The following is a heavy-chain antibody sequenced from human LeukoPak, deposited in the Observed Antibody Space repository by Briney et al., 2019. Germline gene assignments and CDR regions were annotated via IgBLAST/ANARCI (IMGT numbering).Heavy chain of an antibody. CDR3: AKGGYSSGWYRDYFDY. D-gene: IGHD6-19*01. J-gene: IGHJ4*02. CDR1: GFTFSSYA. V-gene: IGHV3-23*01. CDR2: ISGSGGST. Sequence: GGSLRLSCAASGFTFSSYAMSWVRQAPGKGLEWVSAISGSGGSTYYADSVKDRFTISRDNSKNTLYLQMNSLRAEDTAVYYCAKGGYSSGWYRDYFDYWGQGTLVTVSS.